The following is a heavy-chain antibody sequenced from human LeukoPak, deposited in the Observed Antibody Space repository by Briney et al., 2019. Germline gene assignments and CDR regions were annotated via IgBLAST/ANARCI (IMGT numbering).Heavy chain of an antibody. Sequence: GGSLRLSCAASGFTFDDYGMSWVRQAPGKGLEWVGRIKSKTDGGTTDYAAPVKGRFTISRDDSKNTLYLQMNSLKTEDTAVYYCTTGRKQWLVPDYWGQGTLVTVSS. CDR1: GFTFDDYG. V-gene: IGHV3-15*01. D-gene: IGHD6-19*01. J-gene: IGHJ4*02. CDR2: IKSKTDGGTT. CDR3: TTGRKQWLVPDY.